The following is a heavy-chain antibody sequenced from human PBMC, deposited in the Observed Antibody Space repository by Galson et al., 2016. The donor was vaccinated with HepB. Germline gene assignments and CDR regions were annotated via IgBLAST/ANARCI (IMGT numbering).Heavy chain of an antibody. CDR1: GFTFGNYG. CDR3: VQGSTAPAV. D-gene: IGHD2-2*01. V-gene: IGHV3-23*01. Sequence: SLRLSCAASGFTFGNYGMTWVRQAPGKGLEVVSSISRSGDSTDYADSVKGRFTISRDNSKNTLSLQMNSLTADDTAIYYCVQGSTAPAVWGKGTTFPVSS. J-gene: IGHJ6*04. CDR2: ISRSGDST.